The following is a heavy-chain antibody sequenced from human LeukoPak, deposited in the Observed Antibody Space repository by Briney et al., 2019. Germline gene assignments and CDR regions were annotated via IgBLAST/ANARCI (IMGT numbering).Heavy chain of an antibody. V-gene: IGHV1-69*04. D-gene: IGHD3-22*01. Sequence: SVKVSCKASGGTFSSYAISWVRQAPGQGLEWMGRIIPIFGIANYAQKFQGRVTITADKSTSTAYMELSSLRSEDTAVYYCTGGDYYDSSGYYRPDIYYFDYWGQGTLVTVSS. CDR2: IIPIFGIA. CDR1: GGTFSSYA. J-gene: IGHJ4*02. CDR3: TGGDYYDSSGYYRPDIYYFDY.